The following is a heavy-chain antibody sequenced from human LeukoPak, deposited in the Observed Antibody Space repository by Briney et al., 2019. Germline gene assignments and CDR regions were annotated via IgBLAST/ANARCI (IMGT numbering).Heavy chain of an antibody. CDR2: IYPSEST. J-gene: IGHJ4*02. Sequence: SETLSLTCTVSGGSITSVGYYWNWIRQPAGKELEWIGRIYPSESTNYNPSLKSRVTISVDTSKNQFSLKLSSVTAADTAVYYCARWYGSGSEGFDYWGQGTLVTVSS. D-gene: IGHD3-10*01. V-gene: IGHV4-61*02. CDR1: GGSITSVGYY. CDR3: ARWYGSGSEGFDY.